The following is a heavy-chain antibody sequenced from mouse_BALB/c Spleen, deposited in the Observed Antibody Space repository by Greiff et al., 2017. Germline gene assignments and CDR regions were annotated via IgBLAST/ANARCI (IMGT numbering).Heavy chain of an antibody. CDR1: GFTFSSYG. V-gene: IGHV5-6*01. J-gene: IGHJ3*01. CDR3: ARGSGWEGWFAY. CDR2: ISSGGSYT. D-gene: IGHD1-1*01. Sequence: EVQLVESGGDLVKPGGSLKLSCAASGFTFSSYGMSWVRQTPDKRLEWVATISSGGSYTYYPDSVKGRFTISRDNAKNNLYLQMSSLTSEDTAMYLCARGSGWEGWFAYWGQGTLVTVSA.